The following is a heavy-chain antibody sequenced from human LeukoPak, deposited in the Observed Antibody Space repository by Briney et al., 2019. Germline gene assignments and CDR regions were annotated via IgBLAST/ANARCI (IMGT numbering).Heavy chain of an antibody. Sequence: QAGGSLRLSCAASGFTFSDYAMSWVRQAPGKGLEWVSVISGSGGSTYYADSVKGRFTISRDNSKNTLYLQMNSLRAEDTAVYYCASDDIVVVPAATGIDPWGQGTLVTVSS. V-gene: IGHV3-23*01. CDR3: ASDDIVVVPAATGIDP. CDR1: GFTFSDYA. J-gene: IGHJ5*02. D-gene: IGHD2-2*01. CDR2: ISGSGGST.